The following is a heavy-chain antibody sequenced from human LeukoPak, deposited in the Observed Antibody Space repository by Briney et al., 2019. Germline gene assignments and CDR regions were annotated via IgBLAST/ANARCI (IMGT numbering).Heavy chain of an antibody. CDR3: AKDLGATDAFYI. CDR1: GFTFSSYA. CDR2: ISGSGGST. D-gene: IGHD1-26*01. V-gene: IGHV3-23*01. Sequence: GGSLRLSCVASGFTFSSYAMSWVRQAPGKGLEWVSAISGSGGSTYYADSVKGRFTISRDNSKNTLYLQMNSPRAEDTAVYYCAKDLGATDAFYIWGQGTMVTVSS. J-gene: IGHJ3*02.